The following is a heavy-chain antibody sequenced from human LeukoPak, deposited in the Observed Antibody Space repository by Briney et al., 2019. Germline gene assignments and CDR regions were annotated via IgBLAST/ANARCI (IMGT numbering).Heavy chain of an antibody. CDR1: GGSISSSSYY. CDR3: ARVNSSWYSWFDP. V-gene: IGHV4-39*07. CDR2: IYYSGST. J-gene: IGHJ5*02. D-gene: IGHD6-13*01. Sequence: TSETLSLTCTVSGGSISSSSYYWGWIRQPPGKGLEWIGSIYYSGSTYYNPSLKSRVTISVDTSKNQFSLKLSSVTAADTAVYYCARVNSSWYSWFDPWGQGTLVTVSS.